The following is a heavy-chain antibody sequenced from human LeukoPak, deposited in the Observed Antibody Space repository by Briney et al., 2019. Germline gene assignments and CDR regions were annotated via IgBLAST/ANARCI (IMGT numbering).Heavy chain of an antibody. CDR2: IIPSGSYT. J-gene: IGHJ4*02. D-gene: IGHD2-15*01. CDR3: ARDRNPVVGGDFDY. Sequence: GGSLRLSCEASGFMFSNYAMNWVRQAPGKGLQWVSSIIPSGSYTYLADSVKGRFTISRDNSKNTLYLQMNSLRAEDTAVYYCARDRNPVVGGDFDYWGQGTLVTVSS. CDR1: GFMFSNYA. V-gene: IGHV3-21*01.